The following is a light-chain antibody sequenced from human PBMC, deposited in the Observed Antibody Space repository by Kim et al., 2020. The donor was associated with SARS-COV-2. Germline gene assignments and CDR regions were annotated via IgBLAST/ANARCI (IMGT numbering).Light chain of an antibody. CDR2: SAS. CDR3: QQYSLYPLT. V-gene: IGKV1-16*01. Sequence: ASFGDRVTMSCRASEDISTDLAWFQRKAGKAPKPLIHSASKSESGVPSRFSGSGSGTDFTLIINTLQPEDVATYYCQQYSLYPLTFGGGTKVDIK. J-gene: IGKJ4*01. CDR1: EDISTD.